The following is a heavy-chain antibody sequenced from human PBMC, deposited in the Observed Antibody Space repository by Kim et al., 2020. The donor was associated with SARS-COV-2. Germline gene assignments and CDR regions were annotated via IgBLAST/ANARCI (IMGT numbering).Heavy chain of an antibody. CDR2: ST. D-gene: IGHD3-10*01. Sequence: STYYADSVKGRFTISRDNSKNTLYLQMNSLRAEDTAVYYCAKGRIYGSVFWGQGTLVTVSS. CDR3: AKGRIYGSVF. V-gene: IGHV3-23*01. J-gene: IGHJ4*02.